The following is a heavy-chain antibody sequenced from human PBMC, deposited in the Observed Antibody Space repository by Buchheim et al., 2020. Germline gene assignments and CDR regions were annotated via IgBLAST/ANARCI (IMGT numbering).Heavy chain of an antibody. Sequence: EVQLLESGGGLVQPGGSLRLSCAASGFTFSSYAMSWVRQAPGKGLEWVSVIRDSGARTYYADSVKGRFIISRDNSKNTLYLQMNSLRAEDTAVYYCARVDYGDYERGAGMDVWGQGTT. CDR3: ARVDYGDYERGAGMDV. CDR1: GFTFSSYA. V-gene: IGHV3-23*01. D-gene: IGHD4-17*01. J-gene: IGHJ6*02. CDR2: IRDSGART.